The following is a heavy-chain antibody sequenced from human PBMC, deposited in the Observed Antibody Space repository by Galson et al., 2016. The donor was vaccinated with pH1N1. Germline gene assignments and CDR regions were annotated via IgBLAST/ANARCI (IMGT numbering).Heavy chain of an antibody. CDR3: VSPKAAHIPLAGLFHH. CDR1: GFTFSSYG. V-gene: IGHV3-23*01. J-gene: IGHJ4*02. Sequence: SLRLSCATSGFTFSSYGMSWVRQAPGKGLEWVSAVSGSGISTYFADSVKGRFTISRDNPKNTLFMHMNSLRAEDTAKYYGVSPKAAHIPLAGLFHHWGQGALVTVSS. D-gene: IGHD6-19*01. CDR2: VSGSGIST.